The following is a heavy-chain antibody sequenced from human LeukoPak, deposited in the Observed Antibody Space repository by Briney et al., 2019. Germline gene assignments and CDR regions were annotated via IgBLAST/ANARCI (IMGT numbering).Heavy chain of an antibody. J-gene: IGHJ4*02. CDR2: IRYDGSNK. CDR1: GFNFRSYG. D-gene: IGHD5-18*01. Sequence: PGGSLRLSCVASGFNFRSYGMHWVRRAPGKGLEWVAFIRYDGSNKYYADSVKGRFTISRDNSKNMLYLQMNSLRIEDTAVYYCARAPHTAMVPHDYWGQGTLVTVSS. V-gene: IGHV3-30*02. CDR3: ARAPHTAMVPHDY.